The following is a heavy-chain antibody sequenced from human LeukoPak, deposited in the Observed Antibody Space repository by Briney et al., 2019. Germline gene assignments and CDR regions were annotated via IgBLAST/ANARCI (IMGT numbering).Heavy chain of an antibody. Sequence: ASVKVSCKASGYSFTNNDINWVRQAPGQGLEWMGWMNCYSGSTGYAKKFQGRVTFTRNTSISTAYLQWSSLKASDTAMYYCARLSLELLTGWFDPWGQGTLVTVSS. J-gene: IGHJ5*02. D-gene: IGHD1-7*01. CDR3: ARLSLELLTGWFDP. CDR1: GYSFTNND. V-gene: IGHV1-8*03. CDR2: MNCYSGST.